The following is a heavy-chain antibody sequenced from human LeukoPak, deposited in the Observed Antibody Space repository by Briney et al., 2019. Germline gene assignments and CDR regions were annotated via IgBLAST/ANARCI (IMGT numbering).Heavy chain of an antibody. CDR3: AKDRPVLRYFDYGMDV. CDR1: GFTFDDYA. CDR2: ISWNSDSV. Sequence: GRSLRLSSAASGFTFDDYAMHWVRQAPGKGLEWVSGISWNSDSVGYADSVKGRFTISRDNAKNSLYLQMNSLRADDTALYYCAKDRPVLRYFDYGMDVWGQGTTVTVSS. D-gene: IGHD3-9*01. V-gene: IGHV3-9*01. J-gene: IGHJ6*02.